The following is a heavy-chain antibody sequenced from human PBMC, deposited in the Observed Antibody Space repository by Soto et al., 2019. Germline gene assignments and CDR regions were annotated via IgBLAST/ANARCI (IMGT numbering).Heavy chain of an antibody. CDR1: GFSLSTSGVG. J-gene: IGHJ6*02. V-gene: IGHV2-5*02. Sequence: QITLKESGRTLVKPTQTLTLTCTFSGFSLSTSGVGVGWIRQPPGKALECLALIYWDDDKRYSPSLKSRLTITKDTSKNQVVLTMTNMDPVDTATYYCAHRRPYYGFCSGSPYVMDVWGQGTTVTVSS. CDR3: AHRRPYYGFCSGSPYVMDV. D-gene: IGHD3-3*01. CDR2: IYWDDDK.